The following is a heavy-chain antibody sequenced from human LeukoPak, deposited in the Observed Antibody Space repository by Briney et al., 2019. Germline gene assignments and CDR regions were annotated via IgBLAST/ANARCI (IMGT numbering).Heavy chain of an antibody. J-gene: IGHJ4*02. D-gene: IGHD2-2*01. CDR3: ARDKRDCTTTTCYDYFDY. CDR2: INPNSGAT. V-gene: IGHV1-2*02. Sequence: GASVKVSCKASGYTFSGYYVYWVRQAPGQGLECVGWINPNSGATNYAQKFQDRATMTRDTSVSTAYMELSRLRSGDTAVYYCARDKRDCTTTTCYDYFDYWGQGTLVTVSS. CDR1: GYTFSGYY.